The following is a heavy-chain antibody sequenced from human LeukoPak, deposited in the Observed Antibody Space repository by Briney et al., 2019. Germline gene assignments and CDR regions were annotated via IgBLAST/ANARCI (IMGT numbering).Heavy chain of an antibody. D-gene: IGHD4-11*01. CDR1: GGSISSGSYY. Sequence: SETLSLTCTVSGGSISSGSYYWSWIRQPAGKGLEWIGRIYTSESTNYNPSLKSRVTISVDTSKNQFSLKLSSVTAADTAVYYCASHIRLQGLRPWGQGTLVTVSS. V-gene: IGHV4-61*02. CDR2: IYTSEST. CDR3: ASHIRLQGLRP. J-gene: IGHJ5*02.